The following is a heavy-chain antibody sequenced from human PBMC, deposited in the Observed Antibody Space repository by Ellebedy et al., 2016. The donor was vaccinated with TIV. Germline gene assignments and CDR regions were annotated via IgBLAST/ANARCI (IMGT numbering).Heavy chain of an antibody. V-gene: IGHV3-48*02. D-gene: IGHD3-16*01. CDR3: ARVRGTYAYGMDV. Sequence: PGGSLRLSCAASGLTFSSHSMNWVRQAPGKGLDWVSCIGTTGNTVYYADSVKGRFHISRDNAMNSLYLEMNSLRDEDTAVYYCARVRGTYAYGMDVWGQGTTVTVSS. J-gene: IGHJ6*02. CDR1: GLTFSSHS. CDR2: IGTTGNTV.